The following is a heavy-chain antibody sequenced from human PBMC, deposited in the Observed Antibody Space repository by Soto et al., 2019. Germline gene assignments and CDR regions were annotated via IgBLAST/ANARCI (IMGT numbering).Heavy chain of an antibody. Sequence: SETLSLTCTVSGGSISSYYWSWIRQPPGKGLEWIGYIYPSGRINYNPSLESRVTISVDTSKSQFSLKLSSVTAADTALYYCARGVETTYYYYGMDVWGQGTRVTVSS. J-gene: IGHJ6*02. CDR1: GGSISSYY. CDR3: ARGVETTYYYYGMDV. V-gene: IGHV4-59*01. CDR2: IYPSGRI. D-gene: IGHD1-7*01.